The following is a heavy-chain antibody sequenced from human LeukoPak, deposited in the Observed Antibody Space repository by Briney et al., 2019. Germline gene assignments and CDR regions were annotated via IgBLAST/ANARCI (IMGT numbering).Heavy chain of an antibody. D-gene: IGHD6-19*01. Sequence: ASVKVSCKASGGTFSSYSISWVRQAPGQGLEWMGWISAYNGNTNYAQKLQGRVTMTTDTSTSTAYMELRSLRSDDTAVYYCARELYSSGWQTPGHWGQGTLVTVSS. CDR2: ISAYNGNT. CDR3: ARELYSSGWQTPGH. V-gene: IGHV1-18*01. J-gene: IGHJ4*02. CDR1: GGTFSSYS.